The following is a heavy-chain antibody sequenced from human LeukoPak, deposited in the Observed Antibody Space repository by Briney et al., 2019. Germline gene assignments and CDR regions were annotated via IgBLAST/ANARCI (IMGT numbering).Heavy chain of an antibody. D-gene: IGHD2-15*01. CDR2: ISRSDAGT. CDR3: AKGSLGSCRGVICYSLDY. CDR1: GLPFTTYA. Sequence: GPLSLSCPASGLPFTTYAMSWGGPSPGKGLEWVSAISRSDAGTYSPTSVKGRFTISRDNSKNTLYLQMNSLRAEDTATYYCAKGSLGSCRGVICYSLDYWGQGSLVTVSS. J-gene: IGHJ4*02. V-gene: IGHV3-23*01.